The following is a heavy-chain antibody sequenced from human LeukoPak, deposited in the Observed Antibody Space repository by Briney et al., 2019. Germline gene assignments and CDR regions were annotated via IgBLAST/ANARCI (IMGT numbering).Heavy chain of an antibody. V-gene: IGHV3-74*01. J-gene: IGHJ4*02. CDR1: GFTFSSYW. CDR2: TNRDGGST. Sequence: GGSLRLSCAASGFTFSSYWMHWVRQAPGKGLVWVSRTNRDGGSTNYADSVKGRFTISRDNAKNTLYLQMNSLRGDDTAVYYCARGGDYGDYAAYWGQGTLVTVPS. CDR3: ARGGDYGDYAAY. D-gene: IGHD4-17*01.